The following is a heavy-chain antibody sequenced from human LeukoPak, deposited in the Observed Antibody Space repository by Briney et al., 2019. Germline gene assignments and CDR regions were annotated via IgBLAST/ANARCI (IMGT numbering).Heavy chain of an antibody. J-gene: IGHJ4*02. V-gene: IGHV4-34*01. D-gene: IGHD3-10*01. CDR1: GWSLSGYY. CDR3: ARGPSFHYYGSGSYGY. Sequence: SETLSLTCAVYGWSLSGYYWSWVRQPPGKGLEWVGEINHSGSTNYNPSLKSRVTISVDTSKNQFSLKLSSVTAADTAVYYCARGPSFHYYGSGSYGYWGQGTLVTVSS. CDR2: INHSGST.